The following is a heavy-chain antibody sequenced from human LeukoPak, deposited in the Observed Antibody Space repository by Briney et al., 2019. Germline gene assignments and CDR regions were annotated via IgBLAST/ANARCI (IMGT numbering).Heavy chain of an antibody. V-gene: IGHV1-18*01. CDR3: AREDCSSTSCYGGGDY. CDR1: GYTFTSYG. J-gene: IGHJ4*02. CDR2: IGAYNGNT. Sequence: ASVKVSCKASGYTFTSYGISWVRQAPGQGLEWMGWIGAYNGNTNYAQKLQGRVTMTTDTSTSTAYMELRSLRSDDTAVYYCAREDCSSTSCYGGGDYWGQGTLVTVSS. D-gene: IGHD2-2*01.